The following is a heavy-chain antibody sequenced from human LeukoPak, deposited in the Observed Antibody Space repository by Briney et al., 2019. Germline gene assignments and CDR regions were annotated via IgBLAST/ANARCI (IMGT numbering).Heavy chain of an antibody. D-gene: IGHD2-15*01. CDR2: IYSTGTI. CDR3: ATGSCSGAGCNYGTPLDY. V-gene: IGHV3-53*01. CDR1: GFTVSSNY. Sequence: GGSLRLSCAASGFTVSSNYMSWVRQAPGKGLEWVSVIYSTGTIYYADSVKGRFTISRDNSKNTLYLQMSSLRVEDTAMYYCATGSCSGAGCNYGTPLDYWGQGTLLTVSS. J-gene: IGHJ4*02.